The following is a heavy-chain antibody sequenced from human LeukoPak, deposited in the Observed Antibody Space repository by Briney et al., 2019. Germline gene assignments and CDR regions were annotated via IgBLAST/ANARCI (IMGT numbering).Heavy chain of an antibody. CDR2: INHSGST. D-gene: IGHD3-10*01. Sequence: PSETLSLTCAVYGGSFSGYYWSWIRQPPGKGLEWIGEINHSGSTNYNPSLKSRVTISVDTSKNQSSLKLSSVTAADTAVYYCARVGMWFGPDDYYYGMDVWGQGTTVTVSS. CDR1: GGSFSGYY. V-gene: IGHV4-34*01. J-gene: IGHJ6*02. CDR3: ARVGMWFGPDDYYYGMDV.